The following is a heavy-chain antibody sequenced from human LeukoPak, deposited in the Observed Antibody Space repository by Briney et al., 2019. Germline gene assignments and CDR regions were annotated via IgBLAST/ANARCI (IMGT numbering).Heavy chain of an antibody. D-gene: IGHD3-3*01. Sequence: SETLSLTCTVSGGSISSYYWSWIRQPPGKGLEWIGYIYYSGSTNYNPSLKSRVTILVDTSKNQFSLKLSSVTAADTAVYYCARAGGGGTGDFWSGYYPLDYYYYYMDVWGKGTTVTVSS. CDR3: ARAGGGGTGDFWSGYYPLDYYYYYMDV. CDR1: GGSISSYY. J-gene: IGHJ6*03. CDR2: IYYSGST. V-gene: IGHV4-59*01.